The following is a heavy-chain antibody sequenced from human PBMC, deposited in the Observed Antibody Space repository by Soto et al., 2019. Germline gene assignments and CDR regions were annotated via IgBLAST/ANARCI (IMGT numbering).Heavy chain of an antibody. J-gene: IGHJ4*02. Sequence: EVQLVESGGGLVQPGGSLRLSCAASGFTVSSNYMSWVRQAPGKGLEWVSVIYSGGSTYYADSVKGRFTISRDNSKNTLYLQMNSLRAEDTVVYYCARDTSSSSWYAGYFDYWGQGTLVTVSS. CDR3: ARDTSSSSWYAGYFDY. CDR2: IYSGGST. D-gene: IGHD6-13*01. CDR1: GFTVSSNY. V-gene: IGHV3-66*01.